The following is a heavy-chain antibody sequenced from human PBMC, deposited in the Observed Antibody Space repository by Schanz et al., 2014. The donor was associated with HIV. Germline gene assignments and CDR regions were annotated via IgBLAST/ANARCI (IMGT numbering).Heavy chain of an antibody. D-gene: IGHD2-8*01. CDR2: INPNSGAT. V-gene: IGHV1-2*02. CDR3: ARDTNFVLDV. CDR1: GYTFTDYG. J-gene: IGHJ6*02. Sequence: QVQLVQSGPEVKRPGASVRVSCRASGYTFTDYGIAWVRQAPGQGLERMGWINPNSGATDSAQKFQGRVTMTRDTSISTAVMELSSLRSDDTAVYYCARDTNFVLDVWGQGTTVTVSS.